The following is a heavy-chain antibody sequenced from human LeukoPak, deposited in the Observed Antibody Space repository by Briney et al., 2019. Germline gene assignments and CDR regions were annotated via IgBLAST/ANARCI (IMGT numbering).Heavy chain of an antibody. D-gene: IGHD5-18*01. Sequence: PGGSLRLSCAASGFTFSSYIMNWVRQAPGKGLEWVSSISSSSSYIYYADSVKGRFTISRDNAKNSLYLQMNSLRAEDTAVYYCARAKGVDTAMVTVYYGMDVWGQGTTVTVSS. CDR3: ARAKGVDTAMVTVYYGMDV. V-gene: IGHV3-21*01. CDR1: GFTFSSYI. J-gene: IGHJ6*02. CDR2: ISSSSSYI.